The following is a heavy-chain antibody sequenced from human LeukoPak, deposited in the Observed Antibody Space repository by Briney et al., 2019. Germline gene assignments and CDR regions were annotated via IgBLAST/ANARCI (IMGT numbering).Heavy chain of an antibody. Sequence: SETLSLTCTVSGDSISSSSYYWGWIRQPPGKGLEWIGTIYYSGSTYYNPSLKSRVTISVDTSKNQLSLKLSSVTAADTAVYYCARGSEKELLDAFDIWGQGTMVTVSS. D-gene: IGHD1-26*01. CDR2: IYYSGST. CDR1: GDSISSSSYY. CDR3: ARGSEKELLDAFDI. V-gene: IGHV4-39*07. J-gene: IGHJ3*02.